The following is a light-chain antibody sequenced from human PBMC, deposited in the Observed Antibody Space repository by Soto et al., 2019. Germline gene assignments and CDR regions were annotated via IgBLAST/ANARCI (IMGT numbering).Light chain of an antibody. CDR3: SSYAGSIFYV. J-gene: IGLJ1*01. CDR2: EGS. CDR1: SSDVGSYNL. V-gene: IGLV2-23*01. Sequence: QSALTQPASVSGSPGQSITISCTGTSSDVGSYNLVSWYQQHPGKAPKLMIYEGSKRPSGVSNRFSGSKSGNTASLTISGLQAEDKADYYRSSYAGSIFYVFGTGPKVTVL.